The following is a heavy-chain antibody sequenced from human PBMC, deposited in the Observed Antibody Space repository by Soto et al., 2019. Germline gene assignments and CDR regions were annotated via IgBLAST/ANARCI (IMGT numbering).Heavy chain of an antibody. CDR3: AKDRYYYDSSGYYPPPDY. Sequence: GGSLRLSCAASGFTFSSYGIHWVRQAPGKGLEWVAVISYDGSNKYYADSVKGRFTISRDNSKNTLYLQMNSLRAEDTAVYYCAKDRYYYDSSGYYPPPDYWGQGTLVTVSS. V-gene: IGHV3-30*18. J-gene: IGHJ4*02. D-gene: IGHD3-22*01. CDR2: ISYDGSNK. CDR1: GFTFSSYG.